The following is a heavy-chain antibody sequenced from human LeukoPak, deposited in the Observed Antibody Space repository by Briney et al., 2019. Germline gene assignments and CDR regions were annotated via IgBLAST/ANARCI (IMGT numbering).Heavy chain of an antibody. CDR2: ISSSSSYI. CDR1: GFTFSSYS. D-gene: IGHD3-22*01. V-gene: IGHV3-21*01. CDR3: ARDNFSGAFYYYDSSSYAFGI. Sequence: PGGSLRLSCAASGFTFSSYSMNWVRQAPGKGLEWVSSISSSSSYIYYADSVKGRFTISRDNAKNSLYLQMNSLRAEDTAVYYCARDNFSGAFYYYDSSSYAFGIWGQGTMVTVSS. J-gene: IGHJ3*02.